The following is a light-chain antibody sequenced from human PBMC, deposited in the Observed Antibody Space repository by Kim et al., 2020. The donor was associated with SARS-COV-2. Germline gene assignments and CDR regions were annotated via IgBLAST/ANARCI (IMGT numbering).Light chain of an antibody. J-gene: IGKJ4*01. Sequence: SSSPGERATLSCRASQSVSPYLAWYQQKPGQAPRLLIYDASKRATGIPARFSGSGSGTDFTLTISSLEPDDFAVYYCQLRTNWLTSGGGTKVDIK. CDR2: DAS. CDR3: QLRTNWLT. V-gene: IGKV3-11*01. CDR1: QSVSPY.